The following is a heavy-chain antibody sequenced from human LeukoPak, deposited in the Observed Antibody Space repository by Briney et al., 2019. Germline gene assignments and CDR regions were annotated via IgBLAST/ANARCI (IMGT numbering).Heavy chain of an antibody. D-gene: IGHD3-10*01. J-gene: IGHJ5*02. CDR2: IHYSGST. CDR3: ASSIVRGVGFDP. Sequence: PSQTLSLTCTVSGGSITCGGYYWSWIRQHPGKGLEWIGYIHYSGSTYYNPSLNSRVTISVDTSKNQFSLKLSSVTAADTAVYYCASSIVRGVGFDPWGQGTLVTVS. CDR1: GGSITCGGYY. V-gene: IGHV4-31*03.